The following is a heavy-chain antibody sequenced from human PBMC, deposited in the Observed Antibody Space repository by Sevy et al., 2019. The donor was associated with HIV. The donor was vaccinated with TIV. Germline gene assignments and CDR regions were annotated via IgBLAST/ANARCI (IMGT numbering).Heavy chain of an antibody. CDR1: GFTFSANW. D-gene: IGHD3-16*01. J-gene: IGHJ4*02. CDR3: AHETFGRFES. Sequence: GGSLRLSCAASGFTFSANWMNWFGQAPGKGLGGVAKIKGDGSDKNYVDLVEGRFTISGDNAKNLLYLQMNSLRVEDTAVYYCAHETFGRFESWGQGTLVTVSS. V-gene: IGHV3-7*01. CDR2: IKGDGSDK.